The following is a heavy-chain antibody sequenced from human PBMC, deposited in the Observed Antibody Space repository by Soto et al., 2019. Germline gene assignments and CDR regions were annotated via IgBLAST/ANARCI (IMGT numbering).Heavy chain of an antibody. CDR1: GFTFSSHA. J-gene: IGHJ4*02. CDR3: EKDRNIFNSDGGGFEY. Sequence: EAQLLESGGGLVQPGGSLRLSCAASGFTFSSHAMSWVRQAPGKGLEWVSGISGTGGSIYYADSVKGRFTISRDNTKNTLYLQMHSLRAEDTAVYYCEKDRNIFNSDGGGFEYWGQGTLVTVSS. V-gene: IGHV3-23*01. CDR2: ISGTGGSI. D-gene: IGHD3-9*01.